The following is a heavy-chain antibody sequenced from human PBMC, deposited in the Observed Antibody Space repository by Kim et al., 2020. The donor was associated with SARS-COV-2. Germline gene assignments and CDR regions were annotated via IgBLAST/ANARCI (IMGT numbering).Heavy chain of an antibody. Sequence: SETLSLTCTVSGGSISSGGYYWSWIRQHPGKGLEWIGYIYYSGSTYYNPSLKSRVTISVDTSKNQFSLKLSSVTAADTAVYYCARAGGYCSSTSCYRGWFDPWGQGTLVTVSS. CDR1: GGSISSGGYY. J-gene: IGHJ5*02. V-gene: IGHV4-31*03. CDR2: IYYSGST. CDR3: ARAGGYCSSTSCYRGWFDP. D-gene: IGHD2-2*01.